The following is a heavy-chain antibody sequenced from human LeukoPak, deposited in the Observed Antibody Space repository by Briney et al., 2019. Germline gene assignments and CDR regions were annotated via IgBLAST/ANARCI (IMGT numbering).Heavy chain of an antibody. CDR2: IYYSGST. CDR3: ARVVAAAGNNWFDP. CDR1: GGSISSSSYN. V-gene: IGHV4-39*07. Sequence: SETLSLTCTVSGGSISSSSYNWGWIRQPPGKGLEWIGSIYYSGSTYYNPSLKSRVTISVDKSKNQFSLKLSSVTAADTAVYYCARVVAAAGNNWFDPWGQGTLVTVSS. D-gene: IGHD6-25*01. J-gene: IGHJ5*02.